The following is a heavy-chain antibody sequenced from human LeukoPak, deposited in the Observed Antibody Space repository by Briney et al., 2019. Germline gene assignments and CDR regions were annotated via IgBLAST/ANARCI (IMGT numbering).Heavy chain of an antibody. CDR1: GFTFSSYG. CDR2: IWYDGSNK. J-gene: IGHJ4*02. CDR3: ARENEVTTFDY. V-gene: IGHV3-33*01. D-gene: IGHD4-17*01. Sequence: GGSLRLSCAASGFTFSSYGMHWVRQAPGKGLEWVAVIWYDGSNKYYADSVKGRFTISRDNSKNTLYLQMNSLRAEDTAVYYCARENEVTTFDYWGQGTLVTVSP.